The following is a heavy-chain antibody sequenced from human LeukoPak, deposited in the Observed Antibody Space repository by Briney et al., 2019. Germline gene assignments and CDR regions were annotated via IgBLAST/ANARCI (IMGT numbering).Heavy chain of an antibody. CDR2: TYYSGST. Sequence: SETLSLTCTVSGGSISSRSYYWGWIRQPPGKGLEWIGNTYYSGSTSYNPSLKSRVTISVDTSKNQFSLKLSSVTAADTAVYYCARTRCGGDCPFDYWGQGTQVTVSS. CDR3: ARTRCGGDCPFDY. D-gene: IGHD2-21*01. J-gene: IGHJ4*02. V-gene: IGHV4-39*07. CDR1: GGSISSRSYY.